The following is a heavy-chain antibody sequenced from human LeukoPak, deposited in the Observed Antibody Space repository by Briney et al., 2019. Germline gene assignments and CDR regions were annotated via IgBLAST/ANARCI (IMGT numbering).Heavy chain of an antibody. CDR3: ARDLPLGYCSGGSCKGFDY. CDR1: GFTFSSYE. CDR2: ISSSGSTI. D-gene: IGHD2-15*01. V-gene: IGHV3-48*03. J-gene: IGHJ4*02. Sequence: PGGSLRLACAASGFTFSSYEMNWVRQAPGKGLEWVSYISSSGSTIYYADSVKGRFTISRDKAKNSLYLQMNSLRAEDTAVYYCARDLPLGYCSGGSCKGFDYWGQGTLVTVSS.